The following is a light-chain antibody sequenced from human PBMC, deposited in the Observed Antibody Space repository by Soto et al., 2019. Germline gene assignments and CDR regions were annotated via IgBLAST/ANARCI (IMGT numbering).Light chain of an antibody. CDR2: DVS. CDR3: SSYTSSIFVV. Sequence: QSALTQPASVSGSPGQSITISCTGTSSDVGGYNYVSWYQQHPGKAPKLMIYDVSNWPSGVSNRFSGSKSGNTASLTISGLQAEDEADYYCSSYTSSIFVVFGGGTKLTVL. V-gene: IGLV2-14*01. CDR1: SSDVGGYNY. J-gene: IGLJ2*01.